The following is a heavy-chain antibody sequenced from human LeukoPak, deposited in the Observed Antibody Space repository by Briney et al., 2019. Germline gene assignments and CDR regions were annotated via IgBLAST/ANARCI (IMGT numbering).Heavy chain of an antibody. Sequence: GGSLRLSCAASGFTFSSYAMSWVRQAPGKGLEWVSAISGGGGSAYYADSVKGRFTISRDNSKNTLYLQMNSLRAEDTVVYYCARETCSSTSCSTDYWGQGTLVTVSS. CDR1: GFTFSSYA. CDR2: ISGGGGSA. V-gene: IGHV3-23*01. CDR3: ARETCSSTSCSTDY. J-gene: IGHJ4*02. D-gene: IGHD2-2*01.